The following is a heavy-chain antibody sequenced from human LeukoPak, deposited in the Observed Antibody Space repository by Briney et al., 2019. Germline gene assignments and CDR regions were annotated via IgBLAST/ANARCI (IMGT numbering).Heavy chain of an antibody. J-gene: IGHJ4*02. CDR2: IKQDGSEK. CDR3: ARDYYDRSGYYLFDY. Sequence: GGSLRLSCAASGFTFSSSWMSWVRQDPGKGLEWVANIKQDGSEKYYVDSVKGRFTISRDKAKNSLYLQMNSLRAEYTAVYYCARDYYDRSGYYLFDYWGQGTLVTVSS. CDR1: GFTFSSSW. D-gene: IGHD3-22*01. V-gene: IGHV3-7*01.